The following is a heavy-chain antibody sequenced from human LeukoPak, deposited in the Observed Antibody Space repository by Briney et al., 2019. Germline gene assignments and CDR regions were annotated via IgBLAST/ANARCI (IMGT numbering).Heavy chain of an antibody. D-gene: IGHD6-13*01. V-gene: IGHV3-30*04. Sequence: GGSLRLSCAASGFTFSTYAMHWVRQAPGKGLEWVAVLSSDGSNKYYADSVKGRFIISRDNSKNTLYLQMNSLRDEDTAVYYCARAGAAAGTHFDSWGQGTLVTVSS. CDR2: LSSDGSNK. J-gene: IGHJ4*02. CDR1: GFTFSTYA. CDR3: ARAGAAAGTHFDS.